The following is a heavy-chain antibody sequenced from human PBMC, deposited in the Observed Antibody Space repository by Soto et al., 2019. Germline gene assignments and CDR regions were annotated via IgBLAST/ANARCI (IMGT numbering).Heavy chain of an antibody. J-gene: IGHJ4*02. V-gene: IGHV3-21*01. CDR2: ISSGSSDT. CDR1: GFTFIGVS. CDR3: ARVAY. Sequence: GGSLRLSCAASGFTFIGVSMNWVRQVPGKGLEWVASISSGSSDTWYADSVKGRFIISRDNAQNSLFLQMNTLRPEDTAMYYCARVAYWGPGNQVTVSS.